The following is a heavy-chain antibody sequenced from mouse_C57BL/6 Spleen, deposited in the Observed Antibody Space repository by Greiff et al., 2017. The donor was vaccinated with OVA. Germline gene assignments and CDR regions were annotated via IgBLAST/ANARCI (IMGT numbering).Heavy chain of an antibody. CDR1: GYTFTSYW. Sequence: QVQLQQPGTELVKPGASVKLSCKASGYTFTSYWMHWVKQRPGQGLEWIGNINPSNGGTNYNEKFKSKATLTVDKSSSTAYMQLSSLTSVDSAVYYCARETGTGTDWYFDVWGTGTTVTVSS. J-gene: IGHJ1*03. CDR2: INPSNGGT. CDR3: ARETGTGTDWYFDV. V-gene: IGHV1-53*01. D-gene: IGHD4-1*01.